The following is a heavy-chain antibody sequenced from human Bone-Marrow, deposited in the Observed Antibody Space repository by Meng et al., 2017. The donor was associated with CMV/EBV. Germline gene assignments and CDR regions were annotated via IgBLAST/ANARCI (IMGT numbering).Heavy chain of an antibody. CDR2: IYYSGST. CDR3: ARTYGKAFDI. J-gene: IGHJ3*02. Sequence: GSLRLSCTVSGGSISSSSYYWGWIRQPPGKGLEWIGSIYYSGSTYYNPSLKSRVTISVDTSKNQFSLKLSSVTAADTAVYYCARTYGKAFDIWGQGTRVTGSS. D-gene: IGHD4-17*01. V-gene: IGHV4-39*07. CDR1: GGSISSSSYY.